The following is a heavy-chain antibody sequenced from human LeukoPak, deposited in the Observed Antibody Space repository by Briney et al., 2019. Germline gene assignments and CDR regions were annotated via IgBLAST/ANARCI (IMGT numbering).Heavy chain of an antibody. J-gene: IGHJ5*02. D-gene: IGHD5-18*01. CDR3: ARGQLGWFDP. Sequence: SETLSLTCTISGDSISSYYWTWIRQPPGKGLEWIGYIYYSGSTNYNPSLKSRVTISVDTSKNQFSLKLSSVTAADTAVYYCARGQLGWFDPWGQGTLVTVSS. CDR1: GDSISSYY. V-gene: IGHV4-59*01. CDR2: IYYSGST.